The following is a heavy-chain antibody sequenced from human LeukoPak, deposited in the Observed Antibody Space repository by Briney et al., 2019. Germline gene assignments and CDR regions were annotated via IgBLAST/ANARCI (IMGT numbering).Heavy chain of an antibody. V-gene: IGHV4-61*09. CDR1: GGSISSDSYF. Sequence: TSETLSLTCTVSGGSISSDSYFWNWIRQPAGKGLEWIGHIYTSGSTNYNPSLKSRVTISIDTSKNKFSLKLTSVTAADTAVYYCATGGGYCSSGSCYSYDYWGQGTLVTVSS. CDR3: ATGGGYCSSGSCYSYDY. J-gene: IGHJ4*02. D-gene: IGHD2-15*01. CDR2: IYTSGST.